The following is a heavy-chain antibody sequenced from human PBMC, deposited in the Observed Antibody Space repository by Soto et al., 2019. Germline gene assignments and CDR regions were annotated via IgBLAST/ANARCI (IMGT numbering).Heavy chain of an antibody. J-gene: IGHJ4*02. CDR3: AQRGGDSGWGDFDS. Sequence: EVQLLESGGGLVQPGGSLRLSCAASGFPFSRCAMNWVRQAPGKGLEWVSTISHSDHSTYYADSVKGRFTVSRDNSENTLYVQMNSLRAEDTAICCCAQRGGDSGWGDFDSWGQGTLVTVSS. D-gene: IGHD6-19*01. CDR1: GFPFSRCA. CDR2: ISHSDHST. V-gene: IGHV3-23*01.